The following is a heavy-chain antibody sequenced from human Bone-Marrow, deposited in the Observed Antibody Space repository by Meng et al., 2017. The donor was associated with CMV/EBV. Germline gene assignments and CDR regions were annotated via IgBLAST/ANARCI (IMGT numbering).Heavy chain of an antibody. D-gene: IGHD2-2*01. J-gene: IGHJ3*02. Sequence: ESLKIFCSVTGVSVRNGDYYWFWFRQSPGKGLEWIGYVHYSGRTNYNPSLMSRVTITLDTSRKQFSLKLTSVTAADTAVYYCAKLDAPADAFDIWGRGAMVTVSS. V-gene: IGHV4-61*08. CDR1: GVSVRNGDYY. CDR3: AKLDAPADAFDI. CDR2: VHYSGRT.